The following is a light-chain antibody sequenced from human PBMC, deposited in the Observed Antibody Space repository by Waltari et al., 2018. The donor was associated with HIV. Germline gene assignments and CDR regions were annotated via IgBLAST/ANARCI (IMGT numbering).Light chain of an antibody. CDR3: QQYNSWPGT. J-gene: IGKJ1*01. V-gene: IGKV3-15*01. CDR1: QSVSSN. CDR2: DAS. Sequence: EIVMTQSPATLSVYPGERATLSCRASQSVSSNLAWYQHKPGQAPRLLIYDASTRATGIPARFSGSGSGTEFTLTISSLQSEDFAVYYCQQYNSWPGTFGQGTKVEIK.